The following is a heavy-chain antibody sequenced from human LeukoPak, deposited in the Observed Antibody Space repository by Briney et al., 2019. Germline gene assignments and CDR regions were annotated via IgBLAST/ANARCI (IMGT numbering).Heavy chain of an antibody. D-gene: IGHD5-12*01. Sequence: SETLSLTCTVSGGSISSGGYYWSWIRQHPGTGLEWIGYIYYSGSTYYNPSLKSRVTISVDTSKNQFSLKLSSVTAADTAVYYCARSDVDIVATIWGVFDYWGQGTLVTVSS. J-gene: IGHJ4*02. V-gene: IGHV4-31*03. CDR2: IYYSGST. CDR1: GGSISSGGYY. CDR3: ARSDVDIVATIWGVFDY.